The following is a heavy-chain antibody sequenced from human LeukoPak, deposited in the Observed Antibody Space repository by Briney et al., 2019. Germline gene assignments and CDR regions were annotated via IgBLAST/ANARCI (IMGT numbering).Heavy chain of an antibody. J-gene: IGHJ6*03. D-gene: IGHD6-19*01. V-gene: IGHV4-38-2*02. CDR3: ARGLAVAGRHPVGAPKARSYYMDV. Sequence: PSETLSLTCTVSGYSISSGYYWSWIRQPPGKGLEWIGEINHSGSTNYNPSLKSRVTISVDTSKNQFSLKLSSVTAADTAVYYCARGLAVAGRHPVGAPKARSYYMDVWGKGTTVTVSS. CDR2: INHSGST. CDR1: GYSISSGYY.